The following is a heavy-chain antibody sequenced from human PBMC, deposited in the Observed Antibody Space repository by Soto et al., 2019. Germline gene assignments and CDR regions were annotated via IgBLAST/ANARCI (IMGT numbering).Heavy chain of an antibody. J-gene: IGHJ5*02. CDR2: IIPIFGTA. V-gene: IGHV1-69*13. CDR3: ARSPGLLLNWFDP. Sequence: SVNVSCKASGGTFSSYAISWVRQAPGQGLEWMGGIIPIFGTANYAQKFQGRVTITADESTSTAYMELSSLRSEDTAVYYCARSPGLLLNWFDPWGQGTLVIVSS. D-gene: IGHD2-15*01. CDR1: GGTFSSYA.